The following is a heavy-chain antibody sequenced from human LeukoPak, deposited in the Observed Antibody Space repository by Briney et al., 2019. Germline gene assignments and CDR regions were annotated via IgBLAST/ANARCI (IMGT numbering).Heavy chain of an antibody. Sequence: GGSLRLSCTASGFTLGDYAMSWIRQAPGKGLEWVGFIRSKAYGETADYAASVKGRFTISRDDSKAIAYLQMNSLKTEDTAVYHCTRDRGAYNLYDYWGQGTLVTVTS. CDR2: IRSKAYGETA. D-gene: IGHD1-1*01. V-gene: IGHV3-49*03. CDR1: GFTLGDYA. J-gene: IGHJ4*02. CDR3: TRDRGAYNLYDY.